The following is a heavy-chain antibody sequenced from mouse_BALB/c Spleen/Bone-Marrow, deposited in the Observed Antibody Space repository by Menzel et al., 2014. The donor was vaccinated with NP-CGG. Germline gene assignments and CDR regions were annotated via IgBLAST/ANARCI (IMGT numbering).Heavy chain of an antibody. D-gene: IGHD2-1*01. CDR2: ISSGSSTI. Sequence: EVKLVESGGGLVQPGGSRKPSCAASGFTFSSFGMHWVRQAPEKGLEWVAYISSGSSTIYYADTVKGRFTISRDNPKNTLFLQMTSLRSEDTAMYYCARGRPIYYGNLYAMDYWGQGTSVTVSS. J-gene: IGHJ4*01. V-gene: IGHV5-17*02. CDR3: ARGRPIYYGNLYAMDY. CDR1: GFTFSSFG.